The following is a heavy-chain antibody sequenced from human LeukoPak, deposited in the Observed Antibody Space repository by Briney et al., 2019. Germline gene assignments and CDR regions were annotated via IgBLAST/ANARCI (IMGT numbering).Heavy chain of an antibody. D-gene: IGHD1-1*01. V-gene: IGHV3-30*04. J-gene: IGHJ6*03. Sequence: GRSLRPSCAASGFTFSNYAMHWVRQPPGKGLEWVAVISYDGSNKFYADFVKGRFTISRDNSKNTLHLQMNSVRAEDTAVYYCARSLGTSYYYMDVGPKGTRVTVSS. CDR2: ISYDGSNK. CDR1: GFTFSNYA. CDR3: ARSLGTSYYYMDV.